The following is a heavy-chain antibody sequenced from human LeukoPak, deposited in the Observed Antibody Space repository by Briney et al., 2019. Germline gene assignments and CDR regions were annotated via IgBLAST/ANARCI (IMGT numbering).Heavy chain of an antibody. D-gene: IGHD1-1*01. CDR3: ARGRVSSSTWYSTYYYYFYIDV. Sequence: SETLSLTCSVSDDSITMYYWTWIRQPPGKGLEWIGYVDHTGSTNFNPSLNGRVSISRDTTKNLFSLRLRSVTAADAAVYFCARGRVSSSTWYSTYYYYFYIDVWGKGTTVTVSS. CDR2: VDHTGST. V-gene: IGHV4-59*01. J-gene: IGHJ6*03. CDR1: DDSITMYY.